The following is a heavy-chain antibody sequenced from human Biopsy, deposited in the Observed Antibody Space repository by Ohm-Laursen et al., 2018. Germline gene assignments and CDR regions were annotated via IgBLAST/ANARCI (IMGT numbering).Heavy chain of an antibody. Sequence: ASVKVSCKASGGTFIGFDINWVRQVPGQGLEWMGWMNPDSGRSNWAAKFQGRLSMTRITSVSTAFMELTSLRSEDTAVYYCATPFQYYDSWGGYPPFDHWGQGTQVTVSS. J-gene: IGHJ4*02. D-gene: IGHD3-3*01. CDR3: ATPFQYYDSWGGYPPFDH. CDR1: GGTFIGFD. CDR2: MNPDSGRS. V-gene: IGHV1-8*01.